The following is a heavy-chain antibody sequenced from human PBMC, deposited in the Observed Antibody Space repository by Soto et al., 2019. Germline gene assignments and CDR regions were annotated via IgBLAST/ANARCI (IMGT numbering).Heavy chain of an antibody. Sequence: EVQLVESGGGLVQPGGSLRLSCAASGFTFSSYSMNWVRQAPGKGLEWVSYISSSSSTIYYADSAKGRFTISSDNAKNSLYLQMNSLRDEDTAVYYCARVFYSVAGTGGLDYWGQGTLVTVSS. V-gene: IGHV3-48*02. CDR1: GFTFSSYS. D-gene: IGHD6-19*01. CDR3: ARVFYSVAGTGGLDY. J-gene: IGHJ4*02. CDR2: ISSSSSTI.